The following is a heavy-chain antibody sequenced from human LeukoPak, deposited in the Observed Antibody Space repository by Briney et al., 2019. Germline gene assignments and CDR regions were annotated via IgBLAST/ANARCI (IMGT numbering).Heavy chain of an antibody. CDR3: ARDSSGWSRGFDP. CDR2: INPNSGGT. D-gene: IGHD6-19*01. V-gene: IGHV1-2*02. CDR1: GYTFTGYY. Sequence: ASVKVSCKASGYTFTGYYMHWVRQTPGQGLEWMGWINPNSGGTNYAQKFQGRVTMTRDTSISTAYMELSRLRSDDTAVYYCARDSSGWSRGFDPWAHGTLVTVSS. J-gene: IGHJ5*02.